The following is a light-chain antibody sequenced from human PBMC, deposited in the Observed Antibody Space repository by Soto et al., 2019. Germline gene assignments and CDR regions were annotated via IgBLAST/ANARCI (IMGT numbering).Light chain of an antibody. CDR2: EVG. CDR3: SSFATSNTQV. V-gene: IGLV2-14*01. CDR1: SSDIGGYNY. Sequence: QSALTQPASVSGSPGQSITISCTRTSSDIGGYNYVSWYQQHPDKAPKLMIYEVGNRPSGVSDRFSASKSGNTASLTISGLQAEDEADYYCSSFATSNTQVFGGGTKLTVL. J-gene: IGLJ2*01.